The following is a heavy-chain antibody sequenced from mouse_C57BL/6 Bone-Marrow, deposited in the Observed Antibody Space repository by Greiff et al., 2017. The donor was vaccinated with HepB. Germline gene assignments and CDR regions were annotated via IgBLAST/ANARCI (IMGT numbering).Heavy chain of an antibody. Sequence: VQLQQPGAELVKPGASVKLSCKASGYTFTSYWMQWVKQRPGQGLEWIGEIDPSDSYTNYNQKFKGKATLTVDTSSSTAYMQLSSLTSEDSAVYYCARRGIHYYGSSSYGGQGTTLTVSS. J-gene: IGHJ2*01. CDR3: ARRGIHYYGSSSY. V-gene: IGHV1-50*01. CDR2: IDPSDSYT. CDR1: GYTFTSYW. D-gene: IGHD1-1*01.